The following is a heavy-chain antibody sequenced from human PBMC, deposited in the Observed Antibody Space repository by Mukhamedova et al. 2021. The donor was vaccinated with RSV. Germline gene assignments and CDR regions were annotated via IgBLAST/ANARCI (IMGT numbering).Heavy chain of an antibody. Sequence: WVHWVRQAPGKGLVWVSRISPDGSSTTYADSVKGRFTISRDNAKNSLYLQMDSLRAEDTAVYYCVRGYSGTYRPGYWGQGTLVTAS. D-gene: IGHD1-26*01. CDR3: VRGYSGTYRPGY. J-gene: IGHJ4*02. CDR1: W. V-gene: IGHV3-74*03. CDR2: ISPDGSST.